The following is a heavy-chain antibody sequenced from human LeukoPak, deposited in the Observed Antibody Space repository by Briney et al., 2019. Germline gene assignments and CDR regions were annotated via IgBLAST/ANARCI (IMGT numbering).Heavy chain of an antibody. CDR3: AETNCSSTSCYPFDP. CDR2: ISGSGGST. Sequence: GGSLRLSCAASGFPFSNYAMSWVRHAPGKGLEWVSSISGSGGSTYFADSVKGRFIISRDNSKNTLYLQMNSLRAEDTAVYYCAETNCSSTSCYPFDPWGQGTLVTVSS. CDR1: GFPFSNYA. V-gene: IGHV3-23*01. D-gene: IGHD2-2*01. J-gene: IGHJ5*02.